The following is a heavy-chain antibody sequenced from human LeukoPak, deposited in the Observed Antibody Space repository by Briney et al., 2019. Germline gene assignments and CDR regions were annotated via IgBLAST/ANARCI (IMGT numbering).Heavy chain of an antibody. D-gene: IGHD3-22*01. CDR2: ISGSGGST. CDR1: GFTFSSYA. Sequence: GGSLRLSCAASGFTFSSYAMSWVRQAPGKGLEWVSAISGSGGSTYYADSVKGRFTISRDNSKNTLYLQMNSLRAEDTAVYYCATRRLYYYDRSGYYYFDYWGQGTLVTVSS. CDR3: ATRRLYYYDRSGYYYFDY. V-gene: IGHV3-23*01. J-gene: IGHJ4*02.